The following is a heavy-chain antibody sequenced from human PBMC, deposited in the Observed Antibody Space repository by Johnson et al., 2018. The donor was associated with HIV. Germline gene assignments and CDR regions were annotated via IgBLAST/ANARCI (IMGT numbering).Heavy chain of an antibody. CDR1: GFTFSSYD. CDR2: IGTAGDT. J-gene: IGHJ3*02. Sequence: VQLVESGGGLVQPGGSLRLSCAASGFTFSSYDMHWVRQATGKGLEWVSAIGTAGDTYYVDSVKGRFTISRDNAKNSLYLQMNSLSAEDTAVYYCASLRDAFDIWGQGTMVTVSS. V-gene: IGHV3-13*01. CDR3: ASLRDAFDI.